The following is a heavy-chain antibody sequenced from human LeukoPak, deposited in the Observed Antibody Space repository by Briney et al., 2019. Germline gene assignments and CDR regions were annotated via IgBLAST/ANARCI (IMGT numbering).Heavy chain of an antibody. CDR1: GFTFSSYA. V-gene: IGHV3-30-3*01. CDR3: ARDRSYYYDSSGAQD. Sequence: GGSLRLSCAASGFTFSSYAMHWVRQAPGKGLEWVAVISYDGSNKYYADSVKGRFTISRDNSKNTLYLQMNSLRAEDTAVYYCARDRSYYYDSSGAQDWGQGTLVTVSS. CDR2: ISYDGSNK. J-gene: IGHJ4*02. D-gene: IGHD3-22*01.